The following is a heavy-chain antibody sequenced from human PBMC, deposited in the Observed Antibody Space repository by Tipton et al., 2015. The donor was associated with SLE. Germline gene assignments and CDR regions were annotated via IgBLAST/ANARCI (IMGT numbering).Heavy chain of an antibody. J-gene: IGHJ6*03. D-gene: IGHD2-15*01. Sequence: TLSLTCTVSGGSISSYYWSWIRQPPGKGLAWIGYIYYSGSTNYNPSLKSRVTISVDTSKNQFSLKLSSVTAADTAVYYCARAQAAPARTYYTDVWGKGTTVTVSS. CDR3: ARAQAAPARTYYTDV. V-gene: IGHV4-59*01. CDR2: IYYSGST. CDR1: GGSISSYY.